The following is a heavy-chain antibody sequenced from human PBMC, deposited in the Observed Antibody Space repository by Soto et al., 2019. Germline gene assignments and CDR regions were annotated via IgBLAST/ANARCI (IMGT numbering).Heavy chain of an antibody. CDR1: GYSFTTYW. CDR3: ARGGIGTQTWFDP. J-gene: IGHJ5*02. Sequence: LGESLKISCEGSGYSFTTYWISWVRQTPGKGLEWMGKIDPSDSYTVYSPSFQGHVTISGDKSIRTAYLQWSSLKASDTAIYYCARGGIGTQTWFDPWGQGTLVTVSS. V-gene: IGHV5-10-1*01. D-gene: IGHD6-13*01. CDR2: IDPSDSYT.